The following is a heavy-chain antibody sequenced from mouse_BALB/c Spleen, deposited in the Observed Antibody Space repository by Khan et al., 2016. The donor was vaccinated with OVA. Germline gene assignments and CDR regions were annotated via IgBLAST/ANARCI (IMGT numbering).Heavy chain of an antibody. CDR2: IYPGDGDT. CDR1: GYVFSSYW. Sequence: QVQLKQSGAELVRPGSSVKISCKASGYVFSSYWMNWVKQRPGKGLEWIGQIYPGDGDTKYNGKFKGKVTLTADKSSSTAYMQISSLTSEDSAVYFCARSGYDFFAYWGQGTLVTVSA. J-gene: IGHJ3*01. CDR3: ARSGYDFFAY. D-gene: IGHD2-14*01. V-gene: IGHV1-80*01.